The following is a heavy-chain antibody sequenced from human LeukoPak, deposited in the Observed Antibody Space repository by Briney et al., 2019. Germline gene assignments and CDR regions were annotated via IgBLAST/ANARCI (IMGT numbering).Heavy chain of an antibody. D-gene: IGHD2-2*01. Sequence: PGGSLRLSCAASGFTFSSYSMNWVRQAPGKGLEWVSYISSSSSTIHYADSVKGRFTISRDNAKNSLYLQMNSLRDEDTAVYYCARDDVVVPAAPTIGIDYWGQGTLVTVSS. CDR1: GFTFSSYS. J-gene: IGHJ4*02. V-gene: IGHV3-48*02. CDR2: ISSSSSTI. CDR3: ARDDVVVPAAPTIGIDY.